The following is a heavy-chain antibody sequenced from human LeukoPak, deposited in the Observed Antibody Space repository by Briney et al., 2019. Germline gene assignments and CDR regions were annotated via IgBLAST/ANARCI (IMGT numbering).Heavy chain of an antibody. V-gene: IGHV3-33*06. CDR1: GFTFSSYG. D-gene: IGHD2-2*01. J-gene: IGHJ6*03. CDR3: AKDRQYQLLSGGGSMDV. CDR2: ICYDGSNK. Sequence: GGSLRLSRAASGFTFSSYGMHWVRQAPGKGLEWVAVICYDGSNKYYADSVKGRFTISRDNSKNTLYLQMNSLRAEDTAVYYCAKDRQYQLLSGGGSMDVWGKGTTVTVSS.